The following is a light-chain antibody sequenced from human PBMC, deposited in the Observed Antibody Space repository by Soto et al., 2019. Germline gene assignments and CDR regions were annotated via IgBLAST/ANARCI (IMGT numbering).Light chain of an antibody. CDR3: QQYNSYSWT. CDR1: QTIYSN. V-gene: IGKV3-15*01. Sequence: IVMTQSPATLSVSPGERATLSCRSCQTIYSNVAWYQQRPGQAPRLLIYRASTRATGIPARFSGSGSGTEFTLTISSLQSEDFATYYCQQYNSYSWTFGQGTKVDIK. J-gene: IGKJ1*01. CDR2: RAS.